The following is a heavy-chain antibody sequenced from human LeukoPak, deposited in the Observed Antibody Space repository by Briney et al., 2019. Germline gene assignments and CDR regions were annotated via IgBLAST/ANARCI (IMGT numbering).Heavy chain of an antibody. Sequence: ASVKVSCKASGYTCTGYYMHWVRQAPGQGLEWMGWINPNSGGTNYAQKFQGRVTMTRDTSISTAYMELSRLRSDDTAVYYCARDSSTSYYYGMDVWGQGTTVTVSS. CDR3: ARDSSTSYYYGMDV. CDR1: GYTCTGYY. V-gene: IGHV1-2*02. CDR2: INPNSGGT. J-gene: IGHJ6*02. D-gene: IGHD2-2*01.